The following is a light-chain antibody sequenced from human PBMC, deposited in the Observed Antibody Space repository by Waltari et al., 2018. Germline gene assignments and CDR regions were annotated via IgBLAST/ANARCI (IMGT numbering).Light chain of an antibody. CDR3: QQYGRSTWT. V-gene: IGKV3-20*01. CDR1: QSVSDNY. Sequence: EIVLTQSPGTLSLSPGERATLSCRASQSVSDNYLAWYQQKPGQAPRLLIYDASSRATGIPDRFSGSGSGTYFSLSIRRLEPEDSAVYYCQQYGRSTWTFGQGTRVEI. J-gene: IGKJ1*01. CDR2: DAS.